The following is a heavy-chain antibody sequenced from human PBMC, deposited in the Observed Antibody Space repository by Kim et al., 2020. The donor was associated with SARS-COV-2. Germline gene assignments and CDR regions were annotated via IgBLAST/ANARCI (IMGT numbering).Heavy chain of an antibody. CDR1: GFTFSSYG. CDR3: AKDLQYYDFWSGYYRGNYYYYGMDV. J-gene: IGHJ6*02. V-gene: IGHV3-30*18. Sequence: GGSLRLSCAASGFTFSSYGMHWVRQAPGKGLEWVAVISYDGSNKYYADSVKGRFTISRDNSKNTLYLQMNSLRAEDTAVYYCAKDLQYYDFWSGYYRGNYYYYGMDVWGQGTTVTVSS. D-gene: IGHD3-3*01. CDR2: ISYDGSNK.